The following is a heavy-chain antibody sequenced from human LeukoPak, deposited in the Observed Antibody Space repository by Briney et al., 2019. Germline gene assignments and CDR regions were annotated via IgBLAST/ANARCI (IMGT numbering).Heavy chain of an antibody. V-gene: IGHV1-2*04. CDR3: ARSGYSSVLGGEYYFDY. J-gene: IGHJ4*02. D-gene: IGHD6-19*01. CDR1: GYTFTGYY. Sequence: GASVKVSCKASGYTFTGYYMHWVRQAPGQGLEWMGWINPNSGGTNYAQKFQGWVTMTRDTSISTAYMELSRLRSDDTAVYYCARSGYSSVLGGEYYFDYWGQGTLVTVSS. CDR2: INPNSGGT.